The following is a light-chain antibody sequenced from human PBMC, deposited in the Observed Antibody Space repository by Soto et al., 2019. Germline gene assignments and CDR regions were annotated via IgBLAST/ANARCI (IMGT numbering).Light chain of an antibody. CDR3: QKYDSVPLT. J-gene: IGKJ4*01. Sequence: DIQMTQSPSSLSASVGDRVTITCRASQGINNFVAWYQQKPWEVPKLLIYAASTLQSGVPSRFSGSGFGTDFVLTISSLEPEDVATYYCQKYDSVPLTFGGGTRVEIK. CDR2: AAS. V-gene: IGKV1-27*01. CDR1: QGINNF.